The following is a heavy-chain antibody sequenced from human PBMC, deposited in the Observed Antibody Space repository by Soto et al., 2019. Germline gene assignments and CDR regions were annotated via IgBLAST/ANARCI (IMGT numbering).Heavy chain of an antibody. CDR1: GYTFTSYA. V-gene: IGHV1-3*01. J-gene: IGHJ6*02. CDR3: ARLGQPILVYCSGRSCYIEDV. CDR2: INAGNGNT. D-gene: IGHD2-15*01. Sequence: QVQLVQSGAEVKKPGASVKVSCKASGYTFTSYAMHWVRQAPGQRLEWMGWINAGNGNTKYSQKFQGRVIITRDTYASTAYMELSSLRSEDTAVYYCARLGQPILVYCSGRSCYIEDVWGQGTTVTVSS.